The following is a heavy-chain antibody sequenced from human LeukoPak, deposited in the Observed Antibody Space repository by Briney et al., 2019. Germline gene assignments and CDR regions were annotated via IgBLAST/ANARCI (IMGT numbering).Heavy chain of an antibody. Sequence: ASVKVSCKASGDTFAGYYIHWVRQAPGQGLEWMGWINPNSGGTNYAQKFQGRVTMTRDTSISTAYMELSRLRSDDTAVYYCARWASEVCFDFWGQGTLVTVSS. D-gene: IGHD3-16*01. CDR3: ARWASEVCFDF. V-gene: IGHV1-2*02. CDR2: INPNSGGT. J-gene: IGHJ4*02. CDR1: GDTFAGYY.